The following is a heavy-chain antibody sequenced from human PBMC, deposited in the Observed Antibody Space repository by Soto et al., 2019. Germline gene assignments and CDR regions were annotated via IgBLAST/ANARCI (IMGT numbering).Heavy chain of an antibody. Sequence: EVQLVESGGGLVQPGGSLRLSCAASGFTFSSYSMNWVRQAPGKGLEWVSYISSSSSIIYYADSVKGRFTISRDNAKNSLYLQMNSLRDEDTAVYYCARALIAAAGTMAFDIWGQGTMVTVSS. CDR2: ISSSSSII. J-gene: IGHJ3*02. CDR1: GFTFSSYS. D-gene: IGHD6-13*01. V-gene: IGHV3-48*02. CDR3: ARALIAAAGTMAFDI.